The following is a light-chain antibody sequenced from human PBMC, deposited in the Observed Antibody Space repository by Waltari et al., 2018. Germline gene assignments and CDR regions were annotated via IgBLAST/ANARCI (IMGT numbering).Light chain of an antibody. V-gene: IGKV3-11*01. Sequence: EMMLTQSPATLSLSPGERATLSCRASQTISTYLAWYQHKPGKAPRLLIYDASARATGIPARFSGSGSGTDFTLTISSLEPEDFAIYYCQQRDTWPRVTFGPGTKVDIK. CDR2: DAS. J-gene: IGKJ3*01. CDR1: QTISTY. CDR3: QQRDTWPRVT.